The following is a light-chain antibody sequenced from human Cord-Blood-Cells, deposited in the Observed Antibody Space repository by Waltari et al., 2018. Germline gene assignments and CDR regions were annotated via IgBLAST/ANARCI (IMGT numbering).Light chain of an antibody. Sequence: QSALTQPASVSGSPGQSITISCTGTSSDVGGYNYVSWYQQHPGKAPKLMIYEVSNRPSGVSKRFSGSMSGNTASLTISGLQAEDEADYYCSSYTSSSTYVFGTGTKVTVL. CDR3: SSYTSSSTYV. CDR2: EVS. V-gene: IGLV2-14*01. J-gene: IGLJ1*01. CDR1: SSDVGGYNY.